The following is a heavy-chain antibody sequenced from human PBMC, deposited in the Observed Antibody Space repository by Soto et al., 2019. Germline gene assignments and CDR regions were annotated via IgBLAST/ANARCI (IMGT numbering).Heavy chain of an antibody. CDR2: IYYSGTT. Sequence: QLQLQESGPGLVKPSETLSLTCTVSGGSISSNSYYWAWIRQPPGKGLEWIGNIYYSGTTYYNPCLKSRVTISVAPSKNPFSLKLSSVTAADTAVYYCARHKGGYYTGVDVWGQGTTVTVSS. CDR3: ARHKGGYYTGVDV. V-gene: IGHV4-39*01. D-gene: IGHD3-16*01. CDR1: GGSISSNSYY. J-gene: IGHJ6*02.